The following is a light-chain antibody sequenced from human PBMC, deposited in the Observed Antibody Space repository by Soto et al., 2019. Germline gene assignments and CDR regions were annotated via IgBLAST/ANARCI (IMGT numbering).Light chain of an antibody. CDR2: AAS. CDR1: QSISSY. Sequence: DIQMTQSPSSLSASVGDRATITCRASQSISSYLNWYQQKPGKAPKLLIYAASSLQSGVPSRFSGSGSGTDFTLTISSLQPEDFATYYCQQSYSTPRTFGHGTKVDI. CDR3: QQSYSTPRT. V-gene: IGKV1-39*01. J-gene: IGKJ1*01.